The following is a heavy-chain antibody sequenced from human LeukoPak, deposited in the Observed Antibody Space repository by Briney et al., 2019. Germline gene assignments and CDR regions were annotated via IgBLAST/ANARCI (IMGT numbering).Heavy chain of an antibody. CDR1: GYTLTELA. CDR2: FDPEDGET. Sequence: ASVKVSCKVSGYTLTELAVHWVRQAPGKGLEWMGHFDPEDGETIYAQNFQGRVTVTEDTSADTAYMELSSLRSEDTAVYYCATDRITMIRGGRTYIYRGTDAWGQGTTVIVSS. CDR3: ATDRITMIRGGRTYIYRGTDA. D-gene: IGHD3-10*01. V-gene: IGHV1-24*01. J-gene: IGHJ6*02.